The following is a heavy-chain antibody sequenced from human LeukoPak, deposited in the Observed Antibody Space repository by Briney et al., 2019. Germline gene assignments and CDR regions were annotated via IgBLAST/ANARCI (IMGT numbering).Heavy chain of an antibody. CDR2: IKQDGSEK. J-gene: IGHJ4*02. CDR1: GFTFSSYW. V-gene: IGHV3-7*01. D-gene: IGHD3-3*01. Sequence: GGSLRLSCAPSGFTFSSYWMSWVRQAPGKGLEWVANIKQDGSEKYYVDSVKGRFTISRDNAKNSLYLQMNSLRAEDTAVYYCARGGLTYYDFWSGNLDYWGQGTLVTVSS. CDR3: ARGGLTYYDFWSGNLDY.